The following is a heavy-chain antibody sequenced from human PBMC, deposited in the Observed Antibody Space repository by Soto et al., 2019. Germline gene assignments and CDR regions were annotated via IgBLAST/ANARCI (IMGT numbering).Heavy chain of an antibody. CDR1: GGTFSSYA. J-gene: IGHJ4*02. D-gene: IGHD1-1*01. Sequence: QVQLVQSGAEVKKPGSSVKVSCKASGGTFSSYAISWVRQAPGQGLEWMGGIIPIFGTANYAQKFQGRVTITEDETKSTAYMELSSLRSEDTAVYDCASNDIKKARLRIPQDYWGQGTLVTVSS. CDR3: ASNDIKKARLRIPQDY. CDR2: IIPIFGTA. V-gene: IGHV1-69*01.